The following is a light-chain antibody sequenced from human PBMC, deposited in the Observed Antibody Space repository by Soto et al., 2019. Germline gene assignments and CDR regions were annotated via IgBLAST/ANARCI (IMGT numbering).Light chain of an antibody. CDR2: DAS. CDR1: QSISNN. CDR3: QQYYNWPPLT. V-gene: IGKV3-15*01. J-gene: IGKJ4*01. Sequence: EILMTQSPATLSVSPGERATLSCRASQSISNNLAWYQKKHGQAPGLVIYDASTRATDIPARFGGSGFGTEFTLTISSLQSEDFAVYYCQQYYNWPPLTFGGGTKVEIK.